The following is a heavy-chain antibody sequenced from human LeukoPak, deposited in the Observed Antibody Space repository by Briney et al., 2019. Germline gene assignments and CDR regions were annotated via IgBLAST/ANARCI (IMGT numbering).Heavy chain of an antibody. D-gene: IGHD4/OR15-4a*01. CDR3: ARLDDYSPRIYYYYGMDV. CDR2: IYHSGST. J-gene: IGHJ6*02. CDR1: GGSISSSNW. Sequence: SGTLSLTCAVSGGSISSSNWWSWVRQPPGKGLEWIGEIYHSGSTNYNPSLKRRVTISVDKSKNQFSLKLSSVTAADTAVYYCARLDDYSPRIYYYYGMDVWGQGTTVTVSS. V-gene: IGHV4-4*02.